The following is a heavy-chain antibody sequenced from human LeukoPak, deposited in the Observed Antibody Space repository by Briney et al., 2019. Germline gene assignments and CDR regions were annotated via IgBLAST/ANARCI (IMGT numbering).Heavy chain of an antibody. Sequence: GASVKVSCKAAGYTFTSYGISWVRQAPGQGLEWMGWISAYNGNTNYAQKLQGRVTMTTDTSTSTAYMELRSLRSDDTAVYYCARAGNIGVFCAYHYSGMDVWGQGTTVTVSS. J-gene: IGHJ6*02. V-gene: IGHV1-18*01. D-gene: IGHD1-1*01. CDR2: ISAYNGNT. CDR1: GYTFTSYG. CDR3: ARAGNIGVFCAYHYSGMDV.